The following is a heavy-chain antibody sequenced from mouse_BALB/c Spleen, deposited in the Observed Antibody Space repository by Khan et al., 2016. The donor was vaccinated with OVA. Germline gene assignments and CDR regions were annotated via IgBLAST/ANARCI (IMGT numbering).Heavy chain of an antibody. CDR2: ISDGGSYT. CDR3: ARGHYGSPLAY. Sequence: EVELVESGGGLVKPGGSLKLSCAASGFTFSDYYMYWVRQTPEKRLEWVATISDGGSYTYYPDSVQGRFTISRDDAKNNLYLQMSSLKSEDTAMYFCARGHYGSPLAYWGQGTLVTVSA. J-gene: IGHJ3*01. V-gene: IGHV5-4*02. D-gene: IGHD2-1*01. CDR1: GFTFSDYY.